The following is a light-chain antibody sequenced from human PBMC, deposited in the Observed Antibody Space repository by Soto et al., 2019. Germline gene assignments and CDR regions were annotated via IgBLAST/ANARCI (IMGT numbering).Light chain of an antibody. CDR3: QQYNNRPPWT. CDR2: GAS. CDR1: QSVSSN. Sequence: EIVMTQSPATLSVSPGERATLSCTASQSVSSNLAWYQHKPGQAPRLLIYGASTRATGIPARFSGSGSGTEFTLTISSLQSEDFAVYYCQQYNNRPPWTFGQGTKVEIK. V-gene: IGKV3-15*01. J-gene: IGKJ1*01.